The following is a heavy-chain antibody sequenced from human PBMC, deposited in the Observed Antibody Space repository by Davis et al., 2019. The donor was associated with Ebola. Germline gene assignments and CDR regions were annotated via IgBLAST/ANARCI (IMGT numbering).Heavy chain of an antibody. CDR1: GYSFFSYW. CDR2: IDPSVSYT. D-gene: IGHD3-3*01. J-gene: IGHJ4*02. CDR3: ARHYTSKFESDY. V-gene: IGHV5-10-1*01. Sequence: GESLKISCKGSGYSFFSYWISWVRQMPGKGLEWMGTIDPSVSYTNYGPSFEGHVTISADTSISTAYLQWNSLKASDTAMYYCARHYTSKFESDYWGQGTLVPVSS.